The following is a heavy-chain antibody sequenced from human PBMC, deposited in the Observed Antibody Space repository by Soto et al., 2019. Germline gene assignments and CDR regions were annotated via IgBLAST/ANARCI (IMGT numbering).Heavy chain of an antibody. J-gene: IGHJ4*02. CDR2: INHSGFT. V-gene: IGHV4-34*01. CDR3: ARRYCSDSYCSYFDY. Sequence: QVQLHQWGAGLLKPSETLSLTCAVYGGSFTTYYWSWIRQSPGKGLEWIGEINHSGFTNYNPSLESRVTTSVDTYKNQFSLKLRSVTAADTAIYYCARRYCSDSYCSYFDYWGRGTLVSVSS. CDR1: GGSFTTYY. D-gene: IGHD2-15*01.